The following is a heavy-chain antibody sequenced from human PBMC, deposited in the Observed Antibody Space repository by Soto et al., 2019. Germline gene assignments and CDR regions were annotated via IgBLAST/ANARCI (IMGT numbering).Heavy chain of an antibody. CDR1: GFTFISYS. Sequence: NPGGSLRLSCAPSGFTFISYSMNWDRQAPGKGLGWVSSISSSSSYIYYADSVKGRFTISRDNAKNSLYLQMNSLRAEDTAVYYCARDQGLLRYFDWLPFGYWGQGTLVTVSS. D-gene: IGHD3-9*01. J-gene: IGHJ4*02. V-gene: IGHV3-21*01. CDR3: ARDQGLLRYFDWLPFGY. CDR2: ISSSSSYI.